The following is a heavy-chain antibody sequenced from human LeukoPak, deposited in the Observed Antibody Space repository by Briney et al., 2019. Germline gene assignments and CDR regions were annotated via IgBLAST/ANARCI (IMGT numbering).Heavy chain of an antibody. CDR2: IKQDGSEK. CDR1: GFTFSSYW. D-gene: IGHD2-2*01. V-gene: IGHV3-7*03. J-gene: IGHJ4*02. Sequence: GGSLRLSCAASGFTFSSYWMSWVRQAPGKGLEWVANIKQDGSEKYYVDSVKGRFTISRDNAKNSLYLQMNSLRAEDTAVYHCARIVGYCSSTSCYAPDYWGQGTLVTVSS. CDR3: ARIVGYCSSTSCYAPDY.